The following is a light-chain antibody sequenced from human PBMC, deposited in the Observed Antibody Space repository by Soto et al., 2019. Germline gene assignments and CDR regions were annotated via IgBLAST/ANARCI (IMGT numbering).Light chain of an antibody. CDR2: DVS. CDR3: TSYTGSTYV. V-gene: IGLV2-14*03. CDR1: SSDVGGHNY. J-gene: IGLJ1*01. Sequence: QSALTQPASVSGSPGQSITISCTGSSSDVGGHNYVSWYQHHPGKAPKVMIYDVSSRPSGVSNRFSDSKSGNTASLSISGLQAEDEADYYCTSYTGSTYVFGTGTKLTVL.